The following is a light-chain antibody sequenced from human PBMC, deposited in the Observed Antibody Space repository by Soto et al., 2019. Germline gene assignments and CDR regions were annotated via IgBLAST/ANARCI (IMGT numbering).Light chain of an antibody. V-gene: IGKV1-39*01. CDR3: QQRYSMPLT. CDR1: QSISSH. J-gene: IGKJ3*01. Sequence: DIQMTQSPSSLSASVGDRVTITCRASQSISSHLNWYQQKPGKAPQLLIYEASSLQGGGPSRFSGSGSGTDFTLTISRLQADDFAIYYCQQRYSMPLTFGPGTRVDIK. CDR2: EAS.